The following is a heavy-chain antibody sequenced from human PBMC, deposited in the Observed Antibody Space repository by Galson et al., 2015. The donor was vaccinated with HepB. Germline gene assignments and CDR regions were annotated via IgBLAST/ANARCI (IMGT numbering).Heavy chain of an antibody. Sequence: SVKVSCKASGGTFSTYTLSWVRQAPGQGLEWMGRITPVLDSANYARKFQGRVAITADKSTGTAYMDLSSLRSEDTAVYYCARDQGVAGLDSWGQGTLVIVPS. CDR3: ARDQGVAGLDS. V-gene: IGHV1-69*08. J-gene: IGHJ5*01. CDR2: ITPVLDSA. CDR1: GGTFSTYT. D-gene: IGHD6-19*01.